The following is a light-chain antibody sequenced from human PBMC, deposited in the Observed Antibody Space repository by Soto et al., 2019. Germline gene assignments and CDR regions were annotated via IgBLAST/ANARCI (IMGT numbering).Light chain of an antibody. Sequence: EIVMTQSPATLSVSPGEGATLSCRASQSVGRDLAWYQQKPGQAPRLLIYGASTRATGIPARFTGSGSGTEFTLAINSLKSEGFAVYWCQQYNTWPRTLGPGTKVDIK. J-gene: IGKJ3*01. CDR2: GAS. V-gene: IGKV3-15*01. CDR1: QSVGRD. CDR3: QQYNTWPRT.